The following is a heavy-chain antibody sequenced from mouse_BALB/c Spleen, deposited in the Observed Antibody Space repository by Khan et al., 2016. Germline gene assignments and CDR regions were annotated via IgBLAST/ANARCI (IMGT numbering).Heavy chain of an antibody. J-gene: IGHJ3*01. Sequence: QIQLVQSGPELKKPGETVKISCKASGYTFTNYGMHWVKQAPGKGLKWMGWIYTRTGEPTYAEEFKGRVALPLETSSSTAYLQINSRISEDAATYFGARTGRATFAYWGQGTLVTVSA. D-gene: IGHD3-1*01. CDR2: IYTRTGEP. V-gene: IGHV9-3*02. CDR3: ARTGRATFAY. CDR1: GYTFTNYG.